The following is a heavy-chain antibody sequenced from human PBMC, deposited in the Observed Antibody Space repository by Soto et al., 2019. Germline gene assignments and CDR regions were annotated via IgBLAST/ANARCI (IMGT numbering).Heavy chain of an antibody. CDR1: GYTFTSYA. CDR3: ARDLSGFDP. Sequence: QVQLVQSGAEERKPGASVKVSCKSSGYTFTSYAMHWVRQAPGQRLEWMGWINAGNGNTKYSQKFQGRVTITRDTAENTAYMELRSLRSEDTAVYYCARDLSGFDPWGQGTLVTVS. CDR2: INAGNGNT. J-gene: IGHJ5*02. V-gene: IGHV1-3*05.